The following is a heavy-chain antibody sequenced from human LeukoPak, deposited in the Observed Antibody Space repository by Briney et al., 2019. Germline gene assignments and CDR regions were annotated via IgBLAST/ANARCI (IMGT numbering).Heavy chain of an antibody. D-gene: IGHD5-18*01. J-gene: IGHJ4*02. CDR2: ITGDGRST. CDR3: AKLRPVKYSYGPFDY. Sequence: PGGSLRLSCAASGFTFHLYAMHWVRLAPGKGLEWVSLITGDGRSTYYADSVKGRFTISRDNSKNTLYLQMNSLRAEDTAVYYCAKLRPVKYSYGPFDYWGQGTLVTVSS. V-gene: IGHV3-23*01. CDR1: GFTFHLYA.